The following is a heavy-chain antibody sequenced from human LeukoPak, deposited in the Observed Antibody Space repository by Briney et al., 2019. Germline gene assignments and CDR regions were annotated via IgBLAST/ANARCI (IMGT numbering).Heavy chain of an antibody. D-gene: IGHD3-3*01. J-gene: IGHJ6*03. CDR3: ARAQLPYYDFWSGYYSYYMDV. CDR2: INHSGST. CDR1: GGSFSGYY. V-gene: IGHV4-34*01. Sequence: PSETLSLTCAVYGGSFSGYYWSWIRQPPGKGLEWIGEINHSGSTNYNPSLKSRVTISVDTSKNQFSLKLSSVTAADTAVYYCARAQLPYYDFWSGYYSYYMDVWGKGTTVTVSS.